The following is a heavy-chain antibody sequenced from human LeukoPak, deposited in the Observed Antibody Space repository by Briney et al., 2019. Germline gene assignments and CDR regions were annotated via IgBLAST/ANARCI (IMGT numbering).Heavy chain of an antibody. CDR2: ISGSGGST. Sequence: PGGSLRLSCAASGFTFSSYAMSWVRQAPGKGLEWVSAISGSGGSTYYADSVKGRFTISRDNSKNTLYLQMNSLRAEDTAVYYCAKGRYFDWLFAHDAFDIWGQGTMVTVSS. J-gene: IGHJ3*02. V-gene: IGHV3-23*01. CDR3: AKGRYFDWLFAHDAFDI. CDR1: GFTFSSYA. D-gene: IGHD3-9*01.